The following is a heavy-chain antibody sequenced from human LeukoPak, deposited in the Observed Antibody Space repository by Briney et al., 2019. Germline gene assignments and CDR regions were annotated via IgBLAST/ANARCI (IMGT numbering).Heavy chain of an antibody. CDR1: GFTFSSYG. V-gene: IGHV3-43D*03. CDR3: AKGQLYYDILTGAFDFDY. CDR2: ISWDGGST. D-gene: IGHD3-9*01. J-gene: IGHJ4*02. Sequence: GGSLRLSCAASGFTFSSYGMHWVRQAPGKGLEWVSLISWDGGSTYYADSVKGRFTISRDNSKNSLYLQMNSLRAEDTALYYCAKGQLYYDILTGAFDFDYWGQGTLVTVSS.